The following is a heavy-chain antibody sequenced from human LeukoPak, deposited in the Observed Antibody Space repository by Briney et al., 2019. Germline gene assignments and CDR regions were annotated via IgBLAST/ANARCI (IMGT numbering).Heavy chain of an antibody. Sequence: GGSLRLSCAASGFTFSSYPLHWVRQAPGKGLEWVTLISYDGSKIYYADSVKGRFTISRDNSKNTLYLQMNSLRAEDTAVYYCATYSSGRYYAFDIWGQGTMVTVSS. CDR1: GFTFSSYP. CDR2: ISYDGSKI. D-gene: IGHD6-19*01. CDR3: ATYSSGRYYAFDI. J-gene: IGHJ3*02. V-gene: IGHV3-30-3*01.